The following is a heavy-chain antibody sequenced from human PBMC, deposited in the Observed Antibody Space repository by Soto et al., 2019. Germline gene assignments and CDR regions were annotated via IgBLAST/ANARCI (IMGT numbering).Heavy chain of an antibody. CDR3: ARARSGYGYSSGYYGMDV. D-gene: IGHD6-19*01. V-gene: IGHV4-61*01. J-gene: IGHJ6*02. CDR1: GGSIINGNYY. Sequence: PSETLSLTCTVSGGSIINGNYYWTWIRQPPGKGLEWIGHIYYSGSTNYNPSLKSRVTISVDTSKNQFSLKLSSVTAADTAVYYCARARSGYGYSSGYYGMDVWGQGTTVTVSS. CDR2: IYYSGST.